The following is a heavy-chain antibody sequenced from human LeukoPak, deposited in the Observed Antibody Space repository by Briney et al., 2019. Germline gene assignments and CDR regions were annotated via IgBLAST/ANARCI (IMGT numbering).Heavy chain of an antibody. CDR2: IYHTGNT. D-gene: IGHD2-15*01. V-gene: IGHV4-59*12. CDR3: ARVPYCSGGSCNYYYYYGMDV. Sequence: PSETLSLTCSVSNDSIRNYYWSWIRQPPGKALEWIGYIYHTGNTNYNPSLKSRVTISVDTSKNQFSLKLSSVTAADTAVYYCARVPYCSGGSCNYYYYYGMDVWGQGTTVTVSS. CDR1: NDSIRNYY. J-gene: IGHJ6*02.